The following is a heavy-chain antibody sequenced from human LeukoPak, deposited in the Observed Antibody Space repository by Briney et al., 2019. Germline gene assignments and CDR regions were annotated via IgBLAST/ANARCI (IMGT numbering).Heavy chain of an antibody. CDR2: ISGRDGST. D-gene: IGHD5-24*01. Sequence: GGSLRLSCAASGFSFSSYAMSWVRQAPGKGLEWVSNISGRDGSTYYADSVKGRFTISRDNSKNTLYLQMNSLRAEDTAVYYCAKSGYNRFDYWGQGTLVTVSS. CDR1: GFSFSSYA. V-gene: IGHV3-23*01. J-gene: IGHJ4*02. CDR3: AKSGYNRFDY.